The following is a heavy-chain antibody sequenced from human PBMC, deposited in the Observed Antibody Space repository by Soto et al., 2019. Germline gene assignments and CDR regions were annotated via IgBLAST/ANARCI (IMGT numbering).Heavy chain of an antibody. J-gene: IGHJ6*03. CDR1: GGSISSGGYY. CDR3: ARFIKGSAGLSYYYMDV. CDR2: TYYSGSA. D-gene: IGHD2-15*01. Sequence: PSETLSLTCTVSGGSISSGGYYWSWIRQHPGKDLEWIGSTYYSGSAYFHPSLKSRVTISEDTSKNQFSLKLGSATAADTAVYYCARFIKGSAGLSYYYMDVWGKGTTVTVPS. V-gene: IGHV4-31*03.